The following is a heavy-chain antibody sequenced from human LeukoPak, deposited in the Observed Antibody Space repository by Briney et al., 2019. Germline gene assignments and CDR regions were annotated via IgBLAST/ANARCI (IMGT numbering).Heavy chain of an antibody. CDR3: AKGTFDWLLFYYFDY. V-gene: IGHV3-23*01. J-gene: IGHJ4*02. Sequence: GGSLRLSCAASGFTFSSYGMSWVRQAPGKGLEWVSAISGSGGSTYYADSVRGRFTISRDNSKNTLYLQMNSLRAEDTAVYYCAKGTFDWLLFYYFDYWGQGTLVTVSS. CDR2: ISGSGGST. CDR1: GFTFSSYG. D-gene: IGHD3-9*01.